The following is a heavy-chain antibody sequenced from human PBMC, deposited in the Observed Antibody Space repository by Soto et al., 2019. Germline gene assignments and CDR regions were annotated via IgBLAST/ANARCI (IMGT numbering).Heavy chain of an antibody. CDR2: INHSGST. D-gene: IGHD6-19*01. CDR3: GPRGAVADPRGY. CDR1: GGSFSDFY. J-gene: IGHJ4*02. V-gene: IGHV4-34*01. Sequence: SETLSLTCAVYGGSFSDFYWTWIRQPPGKGLEWIGEINHSGSTNYNPSLKSRVAISVDTSKNQFSLNLRSVTAADTAVYYCGPRGAVADPRGYWGQGTLVTVPS.